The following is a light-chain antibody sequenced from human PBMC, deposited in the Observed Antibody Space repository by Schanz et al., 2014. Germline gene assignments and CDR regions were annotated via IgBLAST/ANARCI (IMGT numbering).Light chain of an antibody. Sequence: QSVLTQPASVSGSPGQSITISCTGTSNDVGAFDYVSWYQQHPGKAPKLMIYDVGNRPSGVSDRFSGSKSGNTASLAISGLQLEEEADNYCTSPTATGIVFFGGGPKLPAL. V-gene: IGLV2-14*03. CDR2: DVG. CDR3: TSPTATGIVF. CDR1: SNDVGAFDY. J-gene: IGLJ2*01.